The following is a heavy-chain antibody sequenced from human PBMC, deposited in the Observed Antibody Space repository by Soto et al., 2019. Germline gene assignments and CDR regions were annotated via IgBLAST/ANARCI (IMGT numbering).Heavy chain of an antibody. D-gene: IGHD6-13*01. CDR1: GYVFTSYG. Sequence: QVQLVQSGAAVTESGASVTVSCKASGYVFTSYGISWVRQAPGQGLEWMGWITIYNGNTNYAQKFQDRVAMTTDPATTTAYLALRNLTSDVTVVYYCGRIAAARTGWYVDNWGQGTLVTVSS. J-gene: IGHJ4*02. V-gene: IGHV1-18*04. CDR3: GRIAAARTGWYVDN. CDR2: ITIYNGNT.